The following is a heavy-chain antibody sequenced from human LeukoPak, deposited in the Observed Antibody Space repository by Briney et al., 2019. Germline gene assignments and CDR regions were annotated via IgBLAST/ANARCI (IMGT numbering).Heavy chain of an antibody. V-gene: IGHV3-7*04. D-gene: IGHD5-12*01. CDR1: GFIFSSYW. J-gene: IGHJ4*02. Sequence: GGSLRLSCAASGFIFSSYWMNWVRQAPGKGLEWVANINKDGSEKNYVDSVKGRSTISRDNAKNSLYLQMNSLRAEDTAVYYCARYPSGYDRGFDYWGQGTLVTVSS. CDR2: INKDGSEK. CDR3: ARYPSGYDRGFDY.